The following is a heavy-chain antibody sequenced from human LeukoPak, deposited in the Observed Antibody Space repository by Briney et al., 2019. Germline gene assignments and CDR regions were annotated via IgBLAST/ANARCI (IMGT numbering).Heavy chain of an antibody. CDR2: IYPGDSET. J-gene: IGHJ6*03. Sequence: GESLQISCKASGYSFSSYWIGWVRQLPGKGLEWMGIIYPGDSETRYSPSFQGHVTISADKSISTAYLQWSSLKASDTAMYYCARHQSYCTDGVCSYYMDVWGKGTTVTVSS. CDR1: GYSFSSYW. D-gene: IGHD2-8*01. V-gene: IGHV5-51*01. CDR3: ARHQSYCTDGVCSYYMDV.